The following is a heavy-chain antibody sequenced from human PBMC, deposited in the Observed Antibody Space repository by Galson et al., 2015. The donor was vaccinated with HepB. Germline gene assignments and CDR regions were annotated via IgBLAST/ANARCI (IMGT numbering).Heavy chain of an antibody. J-gene: IGHJ3*02. CDR1: GGSFSGYY. V-gene: IGHV4-34*01. D-gene: IGHD4-17*01. CDR2: INHSGST. CDR3: ARGFGDKGGMTTVTTLAFDI. Sequence: SETLSLTCAVYGGSFSGYYWSWIRQPPGKGLEWIGEINHSGSTNYNPSLKSRVTISVDTSKNQFSLKLSSVTAADTAVYYCARGFGDKGGMTTVTTLAFDIWGQGTMVTVSS.